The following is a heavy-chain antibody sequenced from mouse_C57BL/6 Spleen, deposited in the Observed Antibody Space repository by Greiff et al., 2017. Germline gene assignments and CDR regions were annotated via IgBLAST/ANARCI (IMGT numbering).Heavy chain of an antibody. CDR1: GYTFTDYE. CDR2: IDPETGGT. D-gene: IGHD3-2*02. CDR3: TRQGAAQAPFAY. Sequence: QVQLKQSGAELVRPGASVTLSCKASGYTFTDYEMHWVKQTPVHGLEWIGAIDPETGGTAYNQKFKGKAILTADKSSSTAYMELRSLTSEDSAVYYCTRQGAAQAPFAYWGQGTLVTVSA. V-gene: IGHV1-15*01. J-gene: IGHJ3*01.